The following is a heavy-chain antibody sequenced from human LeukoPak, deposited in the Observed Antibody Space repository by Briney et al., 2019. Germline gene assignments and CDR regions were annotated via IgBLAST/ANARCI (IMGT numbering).Heavy chain of an antibody. CDR2: IYPGDSDT. Sequence: GESLKISCKGSGYSFTSYWIGWVRQMSGKGLEWMGIIYPGDSDTRYSPSFQGHVTISADKSISTAYLQWSSLKASDTAMYYCARHGDCSSTSCLKAGFDPWGQGTLVTVSS. CDR1: GYSFTSYW. CDR3: ARHGDCSSTSCLKAGFDP. D-gene: IGHD2-2*01. V-gene: IGHV5-51*01. J-gene: IGHJ5*02.